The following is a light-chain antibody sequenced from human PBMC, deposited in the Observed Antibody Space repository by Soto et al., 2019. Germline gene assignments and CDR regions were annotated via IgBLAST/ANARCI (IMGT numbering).Light chain of an antibody. CDR1: QNISSW. Sequence: DIQMTQSPSSVSVSVGDRVTITCRASQNISSWLAWYQQKPGKAPNLLIYAASSLQSGVPSRFSGSGSGTVFTLTISSLQPEDFATYYCQQPNSFPLTFGGGTKVEIK. J-gene: IGKJ4*01. V-gene: IGKV1-12*01. CDR2: AAS. CDR3: QQPNSFPLT.